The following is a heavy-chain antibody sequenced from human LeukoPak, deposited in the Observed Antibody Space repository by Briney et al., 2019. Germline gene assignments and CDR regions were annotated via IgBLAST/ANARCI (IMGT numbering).Heavy chain of an antibody. V-gene: IGHV4-31*03. J-gene: IGHJ4*02. CDR2: IYYSGST. Sequence: SETLSLTCTVSGGSISSGGYYWSWIRQHPGKGQEGIGYIYYSGSTYYNPSLKSRVNISVDTSKNQFSLKVSSVTAADPAVYYCARGLGVPPDYWGQGTLVTVSS. CDR3: ARGLGVPPDY. CDR1: GGSISSGGYY. D-gene: IGHD3-10*01.